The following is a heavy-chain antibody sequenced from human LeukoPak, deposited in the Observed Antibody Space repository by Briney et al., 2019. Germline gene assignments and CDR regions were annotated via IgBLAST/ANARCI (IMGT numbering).Heavy chain of an antibody. CDR2: IYHSGST. CDR3: ARDTALRYYDILTGHPKPYFDY. J-gene: IGHJ4*02. V-gene: IGHV4-38-2*02. CDR1: GYSISSGYY. D-gene: IGHD3-9*01. Sequence: SETLSLTCTVSGYSISSGYYWGWIRQTPGKGLEWIGSIYHSGSTYYNPSLKSRVTISVDTSKNQFSLKLSSVTAADTAVYYCARDTALRYYDILTGHPKPYFDYWGQGTLVTVSS.